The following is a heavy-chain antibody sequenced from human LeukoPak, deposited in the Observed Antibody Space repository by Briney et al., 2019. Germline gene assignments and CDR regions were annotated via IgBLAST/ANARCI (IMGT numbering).Heavy chain of an antibody. D-gene: IGHD6-13*01. CDR3: ARVRSSSWPPYFDY. J-gene: IGHJ4*02. Sequence: SQTLSLTCAVSGGSISSGGYSWSWIRQPPGKGLEWIGYIYYSGSTNYNPSLKSRVTISVDTSKNQFSLKLSSVTAADTAVYYCARVRSSSWPPYFDYWGQGTLVTVSS. CDR2: IYYSGST. CDR1: GGSISSGGYS. V-gene: IGHV4-61*08.